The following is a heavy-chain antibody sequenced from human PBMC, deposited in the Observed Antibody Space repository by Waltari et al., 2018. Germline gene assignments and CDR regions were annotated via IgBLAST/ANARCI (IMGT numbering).Heavy chain of an antibody. J-gene: IGHJ4*02. CDR1: GGSFSGYY. V-gene: IGHV4-34*01. D-gene: IGHD5-18*01. CDR3: AIGGTAMLPSGY. Sequence: QVQLQQWGAGLLKPSETLSLTCAVYGGSFSGYYWSWIRQPPGKGLEWIGEINHSGSTNYSPSLKSRVTMSVDTSKNQFSLKLSSVTAADTAVYYCAIGGTAMLPSGYWGQGTLVTVSS. CDR2: INHSGST.